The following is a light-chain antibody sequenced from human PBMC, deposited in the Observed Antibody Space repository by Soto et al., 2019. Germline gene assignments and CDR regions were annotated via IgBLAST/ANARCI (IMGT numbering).Light chain of an antibody. Sequence: DIVMTQSPLSLPVTPGEPASISCRSSQSLLHSSGNNYLDWYVQKPGQSPQLLIYWGSNRASGVPDRFSGSGSGTDFTLKINRVEAEDFGVYYCMQGQQIPVTFGHGTRLEIK. CDR2: WGS. J-gene: IGKJ5*01. CDR3: MQGQQIPVT. V-gene: IGKV2-28*01. CDR1: QSLLHSSGNNY.